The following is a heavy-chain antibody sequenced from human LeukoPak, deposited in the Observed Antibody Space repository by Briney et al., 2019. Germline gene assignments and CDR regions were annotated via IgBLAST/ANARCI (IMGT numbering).Heavy chain of an antibody. J-gene: IGHJ4*02. CDR2: ISSNGGST. D-gene: IGHD2-2*01. Sequence: GGSLRLSCSASGFTFSSYAMHWVRQAPGKGLEYVSAISSNGGSTYYAGSVKGRFTISRDNSKNTLYLQMSSLRAEDTAVYYCVNTGSIVVVPAAMSFDYWGQGTLVTVSS. CDR1: GFTFSSYA. V-gene: IGHV3-64D*06. CDR3: VNTGSIVVVPAAMSFDY.